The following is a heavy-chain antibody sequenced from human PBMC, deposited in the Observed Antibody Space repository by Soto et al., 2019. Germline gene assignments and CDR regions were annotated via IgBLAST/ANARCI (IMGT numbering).Heavy chain of an antibody. J-gene: IGHJ6*03. CDR3: ARGIKSAPSYSYYMDV. V-gene: IGHV4-59*08. D-gene: IGHD3-16*01. Sequence: ETLSLTCNVSGGSISSYYWSWIRQPPGKGLEWIGYIYYSGSTNYNPSLKSRVTISVDTPKNQFSLKLSSVTAADTAVYYCARGIKSAPSYSYYMDVWGKETTATVS. CDR2: IYYSGST. CDR1: GGSISSYY.